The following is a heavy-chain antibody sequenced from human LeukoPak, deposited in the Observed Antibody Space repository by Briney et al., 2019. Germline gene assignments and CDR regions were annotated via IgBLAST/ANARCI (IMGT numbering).Heavy chain of an antibody. CDR3: ARGRSRVTIFGVALNWLDS. J-gene: IGHJ5*01. D-gene: IGHD3-3*01. V-gene: IGHV4-34*01. CDR2: IHHSGRT. Sequence: PSETLSLTCAVYGGSFSNYDWTWIRQPPGKGLEWIGGIHHSGRTNYNPSLKSRITISADTSKKQFSLRLSSVTAADTAVYYCARGRSRVTIFGVALNWLDSWGQGNLVTVSS. CDR1: GGSFSNYD.